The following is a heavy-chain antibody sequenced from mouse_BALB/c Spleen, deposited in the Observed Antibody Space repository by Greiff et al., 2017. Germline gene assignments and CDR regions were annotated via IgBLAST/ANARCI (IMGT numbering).Heavy chain of an antibody. J-gene: IGHJ3*01. Sequence: DVKLQESGPGLVKPSQSLSLTCTVTGYSITSDYAWNWIRQFPGNKLEWMGYISYSGSTSYNPSLKSRISITRDTSKNQFFLQLNSVTTEDTATYYCARNYGSSYPFAYWGQGTLVTVSA. V-gene: IGHV3-2*02. CDR3: ARNYGSSYPFAY. CDR2: ISYSGST. CDR1: GYSITSDYA. D-gene: IGHD1-1*01.